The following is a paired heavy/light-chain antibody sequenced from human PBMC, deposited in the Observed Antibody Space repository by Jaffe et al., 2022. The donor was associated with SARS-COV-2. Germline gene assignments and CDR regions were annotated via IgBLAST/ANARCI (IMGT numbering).Light chain of an antibody. CDR2: GAS. J-gene: IGKJ1*01. CDR1: QTISSR. CDR3: QQYNNWPWT. Sequence: EIVMTQSPATLSVSPGQRATLSCRASQTISSRLAWYQQKPGQAPRLLISGASTRATGIAARFSGSGSETEFTLSISSLQSEDFAVYYCQQYNNWPWTFGQGTKVEIK. V-gene: IGKV3-15*01.
Heavy chain of an antibody. CDR3: AKVPRSRENWLDP. CDR1: GFTFNTYT. Sequence: EVQLVESGGGLVQPGGSLRLSCAASGFTFNTYTMTWVRQAPGKGLEWVSAIGGRGDITFYADSVKGRFSISRDNSKDTLYLQMNSLGAEDTATYYCAKVPRSRENWLDPWGQGTLVTVSP. CDR2: IGGRGDIT. J-gene: IGHJ5*02. V-gene: IGHV3-23*04. D-gene: IGHD1-26*01.